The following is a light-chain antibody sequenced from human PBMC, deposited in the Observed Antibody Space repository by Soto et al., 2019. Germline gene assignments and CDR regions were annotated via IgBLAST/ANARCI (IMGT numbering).Light chain of an antibody. Sequence: DIQMTQSPSTLSASVGDRVTITCRANQSISSWLAWYQRKPGKAPKLLIYDASSLESGVPSRFTGSGSGTEFTLTISSLQPDDFATYYCQQYDSYWYTFGQGTKLEIK. J-gene: IGKJ2*01. V-gene: IGKV1-5*01. CDR2: DAS. CDR1: QSISSW. CDR3: QQYDSYWYT.